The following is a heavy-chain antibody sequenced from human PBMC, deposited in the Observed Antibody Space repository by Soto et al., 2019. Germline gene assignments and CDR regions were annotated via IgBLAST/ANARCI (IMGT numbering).Heavy chain of an antibody. CDR2: IYYSGST. CDR3: ARHGRRAAAGEGGYFFDY. D-gene: IGHD6-13*01. V-gene: IGHV4-59*08. Sequence: SETLSLTCTVSGGSISNYDWSWIRKDPGKGLEWIGYIYYSGSTNYNPSLKSRVTISVDTSKNQFSLKLSSVAATDSAMCYCARHGRRAAAGEGGYFFDYWGQGTLVTVSS. CDR1: GGSISNYD. J-gene: IGHJ4*02.